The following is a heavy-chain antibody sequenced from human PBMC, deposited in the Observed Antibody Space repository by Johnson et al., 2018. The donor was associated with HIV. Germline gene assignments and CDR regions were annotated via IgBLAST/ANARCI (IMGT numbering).Heavy chain of an antibody. D-gene: IGHD3-22*01. Sequence: VQLVESGGGLVQPGGSLRLSCAASGFTFSSYAMCWVRQAPGKGLEWVSAIRGSGGRTYYADSVKGRFTISRDNSKNTLYLQMNSRRAEDTAIYYCAKDQASGYYCDAFDIWGQGTMVTVSS. CDR1: GFTFSSYA. J-gene: IGHJ3*02. V-gene: IGHV3-23*04. CDR3: AKDQASGYYCDAFDI. CDR2: IRGSGGRT.